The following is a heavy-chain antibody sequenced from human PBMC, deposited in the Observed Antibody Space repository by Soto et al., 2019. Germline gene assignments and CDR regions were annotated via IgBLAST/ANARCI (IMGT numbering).Heavy chain of an antibody. CDR3: ARAPTSRSLAGYYFDY. V-gene: IGHV3-30-3*01. J-gene: IGHJ4*02. CDR2: ISYDGSNK. CDR1: GFTFSSYA. D-gene: IGHD6-6*01. Sequence: PGGSLRLSCAASGFTFSSYAMHWVRQAPGKGLEGVAVISYDGSNKYYADSVKGRFTISRDNSKNTLYLQMNSLRAEDTAVYYCARAPTSRSLAGYYFDYWGQGTLVTVSS.